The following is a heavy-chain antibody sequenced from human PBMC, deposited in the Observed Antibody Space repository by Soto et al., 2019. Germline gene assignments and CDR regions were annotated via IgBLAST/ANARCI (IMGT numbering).Heavy chain of an antibody. Sequence: PGGALRLSCAASGFTLRGYAMDWVRQAPGKGLEYVSGISSNGVGTYYANSVQGRFTISRDNSKNTVYLQMGSLRPEDMAVYYCARRARPDFYYMDVGGKGTTVTVSS. CDR3: ARRARPDFYYMDV. CDR1: GFTLRGYA. D-gene: IGHD6-6*01. J-gene: IGHJ6*03. CDR2: ISSNGVGT. V-gene: IGHV3-64*01.